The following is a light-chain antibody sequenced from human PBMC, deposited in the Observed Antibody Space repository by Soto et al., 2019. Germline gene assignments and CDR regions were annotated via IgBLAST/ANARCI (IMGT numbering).Light chain of an antibody. J-gene: IGKJ2*01. Sequence: EIVLTQSPGTLSLSPGERATLSCRASQSVSSSYLAWYQQKPGQAPRLLIYGASSRATGIPDRFSGSASGTDFTITISRLEPADSAVYYCQQDGNSSPSNFGQGTKLDIK. CDR3: QQDGNSSPSN. CDR2: GAS. CDR1: QSVSSSY. V-gene: IGKV3-20*01.